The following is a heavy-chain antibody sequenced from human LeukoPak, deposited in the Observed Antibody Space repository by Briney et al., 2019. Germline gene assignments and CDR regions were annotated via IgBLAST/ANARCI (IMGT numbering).Heavy chain of an antibody. CDR1: GFTFSSYA. D-gene: IGHD2/OR15-2a*01. CDR2: IKQDGSEK. Sequence: PGGSLRLSCAASGFTFSSYAMSWVRQAPGKGLEWVANIKQDGSEKYYVDSVKGRFTISRDNAKNSLYLQMNSLRAEDTAVYYCARDYTFMDVWGKGTTVTVSS. CDR3: ARDYTFMDV. V-gene: IGHV3-7*01. J-gene: IGHJ6*03.